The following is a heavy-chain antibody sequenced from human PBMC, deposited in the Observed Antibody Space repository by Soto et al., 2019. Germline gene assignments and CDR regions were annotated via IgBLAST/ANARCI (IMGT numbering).Heavy chain of an antibody. Sequence: LRLSCAASGFRFSDFYMSWIRQAPGKGLAWISSISSAGSYINYAGSLKGRFTISRDSANNSVFLHLTSLRAEDTAVYYCARSRLYSGLDVWGQGTTVTVSS. CDR1: GFRFSDFY. D-gene: IGHD6-6*01. CDR2: ISSAGSYI. V-gene: IGHV3-11*06. CDR3: ARSRLYSGLDV. J-gene: IGHJ6*02.